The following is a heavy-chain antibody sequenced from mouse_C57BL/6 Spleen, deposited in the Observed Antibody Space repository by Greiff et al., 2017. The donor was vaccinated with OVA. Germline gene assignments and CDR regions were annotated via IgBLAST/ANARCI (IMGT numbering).Heavy chain of an antibody. D-gene: IGHD1-1*01. V-gene: IGHV5-17*01. CDR1: GFTFSDYG. CDR3: AREGQYYYGSIYAMDY. J-gene: IGHJ4*01. Sequence: EVKLVESGGGLVKPGGSLKLSCAASGFTFSDYGMHWVRQAPEKGLEWVAYISSGSSTIYYADTVKGRFTISRDNAKNTLFLQMTSLRSEDTAMYYCAREGQYYYGSIYAMDYWGQGTSVTVSS. CDR2: ISSGSSTI.